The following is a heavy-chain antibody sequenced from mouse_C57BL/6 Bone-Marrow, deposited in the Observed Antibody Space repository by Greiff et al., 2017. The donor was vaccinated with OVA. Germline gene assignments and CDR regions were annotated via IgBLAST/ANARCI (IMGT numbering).Heavy chain of an antibody. J-gene: IGHJ4*01. CDR2: IYPRSGNT. D-gene: IGHD2-4*01. CDR3: ARRCYDYDARGYAMDY. V-gene: IGHV1-81*01. CDR1: GYTFTSYG. Sequence: QVQLQQSGAELARPGASVKLSCKASGYTFTSYGISWVKQRTGQGLEWIGEIYPRSGNTYYNEKFKGKATLTADKSSSTAYMELRSLTSEDSAVYFCARRCYDYDARGYAMDYWGQGTSVTVSS.